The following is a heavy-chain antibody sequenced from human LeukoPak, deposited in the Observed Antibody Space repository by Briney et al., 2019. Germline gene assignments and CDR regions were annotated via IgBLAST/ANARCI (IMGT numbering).Heavy chain of an antibody. D-gene: IGHD7-27*01. Sequence: PSQTLSLTCTVSGGSISSGGYYWSWIRQPPGKGLEWIGYIYHSGSTYYNPSLKSRVTISVDRSKNQFSLKLSSVTAADTAVYYCARSLGISYYYYYYMDVWGKGTTVTVSS. CDR3: ARSLGISYYYYYYMDV. J-gene: IGHJ6*03. CDR1: GGSISSGGYY. V-gene: IGHV4-30-2*01. CDR2: IYHSGST.